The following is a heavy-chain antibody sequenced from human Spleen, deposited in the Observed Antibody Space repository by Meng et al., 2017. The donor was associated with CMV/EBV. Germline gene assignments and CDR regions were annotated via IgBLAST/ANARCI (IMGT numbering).Heavy chain of an antibody. J-gene: IGHJ6*02. CDR1: GFTFSDYY. CDR3: ARDFVGRIVVKGDYYYGMDV. V-gene: IGHV3-11*04. CDR2: ISSSGSTI. Sequence: GESLKISCAASGFTFSDYYMSWIRQAPGKGLEWVSYISSSGSTIYYADSVKGRFTISRDNAKNSLYLQMNSLRAEDTAVYYCARDFVGRIVVKGDYYYGMDVWGQGTTVTVSS. D-gene: IGHD2-2*01.